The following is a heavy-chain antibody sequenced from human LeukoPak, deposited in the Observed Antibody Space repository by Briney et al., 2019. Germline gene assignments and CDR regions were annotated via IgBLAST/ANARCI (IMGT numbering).Heavy chain of an antibody. Sequence: GESLRISCKGSGYSFTYYWITWVRQMPGKGLEWIGGIDPSDSYVNSPSFQGHVTISADKSISTACLQWSSLKASDTAIYYCARLKYGTNSGYFDYWGQGTLVTVAS. CDR3: ARLKYGTNSGYFDY. D-gene: IGHD1-1*01. CDR1: GYSFTYYW. J-gene: IGHJ4*02. CDR2: IDPSDSYV. V-gene: IGHV5-10-1*01.